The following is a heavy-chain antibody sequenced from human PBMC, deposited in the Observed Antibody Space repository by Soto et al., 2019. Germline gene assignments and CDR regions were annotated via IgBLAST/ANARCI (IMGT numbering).Heavy chain of an antibody. J-gene: IGHJ6*02. CDR3: ARGRTRNYGMDV. V-gene: IGHV4-31*03. Sequence: PSYPLSLTCTISAVSVSSGGYSWTWIRQHPGKCMEWIGYMYYSGSMYSNPSLKSRVTISVDTSQNQISLKLRSVTVADTAVYYCARGRTRNYGMDVWVRGSTVTVS. CDR1: AVSVSSGGYS. CDR2: MYYSGSM.